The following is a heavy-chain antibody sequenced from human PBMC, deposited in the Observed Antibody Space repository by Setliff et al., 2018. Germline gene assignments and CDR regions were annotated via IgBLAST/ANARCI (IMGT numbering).Heavy chain of an antibody. CDR3: ARVLVLGYNWFDP. V-gene: IGHV4-39*01. D-gene: IGHD3-10*01. CDR1: GGSISTNTYY. J-gene: IGHJ5*02. CDR2: IDYTGNT. Sequence: SETLSLTCTVPGGSISTNTYYWGWIRQPPGKGLDWIGSIDYTGNTWHNPSFKSRVTISIDTSKNQFSLKVNSVTAADTAVYFCARVLVLGYNWFDPWGQGTLVTVSS.